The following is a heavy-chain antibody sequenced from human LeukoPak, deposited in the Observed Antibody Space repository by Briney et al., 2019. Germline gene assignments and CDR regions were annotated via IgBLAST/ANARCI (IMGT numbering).Heavy chain of an antibody. Sequence: GGSLRLSCAASGFTFSSYTMTWVRQASGKGLEWVSTISGSGGSTYYADSVKGRFTISRDNSKNTLYLQMNSLRAEDTAVYYCAKDIATASHWGQGTLVTVSS. V-gene: IGHV3-23*01. D-gene: IGHD6-13*01. CDR2: ISGSGGST. CDR1: GFTFSSYT. CDR3: AKDIATASH. J-gene: IGHJ4*02.